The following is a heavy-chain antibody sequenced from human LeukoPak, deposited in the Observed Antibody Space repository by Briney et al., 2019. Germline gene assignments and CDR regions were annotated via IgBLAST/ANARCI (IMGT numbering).Heavy chain of an antibody. V-gene: IGHV3-30*02. CDR2: IRYDGNNK. Sequence: GGSLRLSCAASGFTFSDYSMHWVRQAPGKGLNWVAFIRYDGNNKYYADSVKGRFTISRDNSKNMLYLEMNSLSTEDTAVYYCAKVRYCSGVNCYPDDNWGQGALVTVSS. J-gene: IGHJ4*02. CDR3: AKVRYCSGVNCYPDDN. D-gene: IGHD2-15*01. CDR1: GFTFSDYS.